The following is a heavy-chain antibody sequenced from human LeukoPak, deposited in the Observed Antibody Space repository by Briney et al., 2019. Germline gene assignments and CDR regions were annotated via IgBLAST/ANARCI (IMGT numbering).Heavy chain of an antibody. D-gene: IGHD4-17*01. CDR3: AKDDYGDYRYYGMDV. V-gene: IGHV3-23*01. CDR2: ISGSGGST. CDR1: GFTFSSNA. J-gene: IGHJ6*04. Sequence: GGSLRLSCAASGFTFSSNAMSWVRQAPGKGLEWVSAISGSGGSTYYADSVKGRFTISRDNSKNTLYLQMNSLRAEDTAVYYCAKDDYGDYRYYGMDVWGKGTTVTVSS.